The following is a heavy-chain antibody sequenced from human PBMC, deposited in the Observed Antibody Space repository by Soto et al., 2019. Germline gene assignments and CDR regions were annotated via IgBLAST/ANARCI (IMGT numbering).Heavy chain of an antibody. CDR2: IIPILGIA. D-gene: IGHD1-1*01. V-gene: IGHV1-69*02. Sequence: QVQLVQSGAEVKKPGSSVKVSCKASGGTFSSYTISWVRQAPGQGLEWMGRIIPILGIANYAQKFQGRVTITADKSTSRAYMELSSLRSEDTAVYYCARGAWNDESYYYYGMDVWGQGTTVTVSS. CDR3: ARGAWNDESYYYYGMDV. J-gene: IGHJ6*02. CDR1: GGTFSSYT.